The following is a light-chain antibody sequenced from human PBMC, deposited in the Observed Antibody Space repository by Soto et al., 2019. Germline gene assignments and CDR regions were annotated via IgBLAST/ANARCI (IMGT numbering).Light chain of an antibody. V-gene: IGKV1-5*01. J-gene: IGKJ1*01. CDR2: DAS. CDR3: QQYTNTNNPWM. Sequence: DIQMTQSPFTLPASVGDRVTITCRASQTISSWLAWYQQIPGKAPKLLIYDASNLESGVATRFSGSGSGTEFTLIISGLQPEDSATYYCQQYTNTNNPWMFGQGTKVDIK. CDR1: QTISSW.